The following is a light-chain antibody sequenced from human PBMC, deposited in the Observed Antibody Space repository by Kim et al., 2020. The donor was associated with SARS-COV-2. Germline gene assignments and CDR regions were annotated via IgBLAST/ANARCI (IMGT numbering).Light chain of an antibody. J-gene: IGLJ3*02. V-gene: IGLV6-57*04. CDR1: SGSIASNY. CDR2: EDN. CDR3: QSYDSSNWV. Sequence: NFILTQPHSVSESPGKTVTISCTRSSGSIASNYVQWYQQRPGSAPTTVIYEDNQRPSGVPDRFSCSIDSSSNSASLTISGLKTEDEADYYCQSYDSSNWVFGGGTQLTVL.